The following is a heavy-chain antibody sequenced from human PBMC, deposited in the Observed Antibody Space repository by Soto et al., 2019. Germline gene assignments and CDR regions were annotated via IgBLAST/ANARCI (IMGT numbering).Heavy chain of an antibody. CDR1: GGTFSRYS. J-gene: IGHJ3*02. V-gene: IGHV1-69*02. D-gene: IGHD6-25*01. CDR3: ARGQSGSFDI. CDR2: IIPILGIA. Sequence: QVQLVQSGAEVKKPGSSVKVSCKASGGTFSRYSISWMRQAPGQGLEWMGRIIPILGIANYAQKFQGRVTITEDKSTSTAYMELSSLRSEDTAVYYCARGQSGSFDIWGQGTMVTVSS.